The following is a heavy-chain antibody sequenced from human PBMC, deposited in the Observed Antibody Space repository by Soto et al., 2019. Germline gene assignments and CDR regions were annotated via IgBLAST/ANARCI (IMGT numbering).Heavy chain of an antibody. CDR1: GFTFSSYA. J-gene: IGHJ5*02. V-gene: IGHV3-23*01. Sequence: PGGSLRLSCAASGFTFSSYAMSWVRQAPGKGLEWVSAISGSGGSTYYADSVKGRFTISRDNSKNTLYLQMNSLRAEDTAVYYCAKVGRFLGWLLVPNGFGPWGQGTLVKGSS. CDR3: AKVGRFLGWLLVPNGFGP. CDR2: ISGSGGST. D-gene: IGHD3-3*01.